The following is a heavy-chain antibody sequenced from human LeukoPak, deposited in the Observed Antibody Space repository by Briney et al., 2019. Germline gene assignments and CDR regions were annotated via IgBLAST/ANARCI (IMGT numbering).Heavy chain of an antibody. CDR2: ISSSGSTI. V-gene: IGHV3-48*03. Sequence: GGSLRLSCSASGFTFSSYEMNWARQAPGKGLEWVSYISSSGSTIYYADSVKGRFTISRDNAKHSLYLQMNSLRAEDTAVYYCTRDLDGSGSYNWFDPWGQGTLVTVSS. D-gene: IGHD3-10*01. CDR3: TRDLDGSGSYNWFDP. CDR1: GFTFSSYE. J-gene: IGHJ5*02.